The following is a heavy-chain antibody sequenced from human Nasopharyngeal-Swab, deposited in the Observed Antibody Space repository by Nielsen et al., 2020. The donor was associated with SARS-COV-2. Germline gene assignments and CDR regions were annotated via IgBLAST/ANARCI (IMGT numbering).Heavy chain of an antibody. CDR3: ARDPTPTGASVLYYYYYGMDV. Sequence: WVRQAPGQGLEWMGIINPSGGSTSYAQKFQGRVTMTRDTSTSTVYMELSSLRSEDTAVYYCARDPTPTGASVLYYYYYGMDVWGQGTTVTV. V-gene: IGHV1-46*01. D-gene: IGHD4/OR15-4a*01. CDR2: INPSGGST. J-gene: IGHJ6*02.